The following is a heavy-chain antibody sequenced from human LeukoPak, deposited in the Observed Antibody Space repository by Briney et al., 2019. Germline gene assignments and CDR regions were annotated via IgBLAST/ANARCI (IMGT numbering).Heavy chain of an antibody. CDR3: ATNYEFWSGYYGGMDV. V-gene: IGHV4-31*03. D-gene: IGHD3-3*01. Sequence: SQTLSLTCTVSGGSISSGGYYWSWIRQHPGKGLEWIGYIYYSGSTYYNPSLKSRVTISVDTSKNQFSLKLSSVTAADTAVYYCATNYEFWSGYYGGMDVWGQGTTVTVSS. J-gene: IGHJ6*02. CDR2: IYYSGST. CDR1: GGSISSGGYY.